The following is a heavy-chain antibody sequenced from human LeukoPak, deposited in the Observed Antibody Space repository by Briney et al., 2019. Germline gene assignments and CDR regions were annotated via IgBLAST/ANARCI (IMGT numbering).Heavy chain of an antibody. CDR2: IYSGGST. CDR3: AKDLENSSPVGAIDM. V-gene: IGHV3-66*01. D-gene: IGHD3-22*01. CDR1: GFTVSSIH. J-gene: IGHJ3*02. Sequence: GGSLRLFCAASGFTVSSIHMSWVRQAPGKGLEWVSVIYSGGSTYYADSVKGRFTISRDNSKNTLYLQMNSLRAEDTAVYYCAKDLENSSPVGAIDMWGQGTMVTVSS.